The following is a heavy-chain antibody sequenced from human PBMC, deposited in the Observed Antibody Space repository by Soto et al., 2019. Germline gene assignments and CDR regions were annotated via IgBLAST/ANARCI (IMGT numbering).Heavy chain of an antibody. CDR3: ATRGGESSGYSYFHY. D-gene: IGHD6-19*01. V-gene: IGHV3-30*14. J-gene: IGHJ4*02. CDR2: ISYDGSNK. Sequence: QVHLVGSGGGVVQSGRPLRVSCAASGLTCSSYAMHWVRQAPGKGLEWGAFISYDGSNKFYADSLKGRFSVCRENSKNTRSCQWSSWRTKNTAFNYCATRGGESSGYSYFHYWGQGNLVTVSS. CDR1: GLTCSSYA.